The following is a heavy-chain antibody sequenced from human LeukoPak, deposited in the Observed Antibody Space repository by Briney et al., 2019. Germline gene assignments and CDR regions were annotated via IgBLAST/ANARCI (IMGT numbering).Heavy chain of an antibody. CDR2: IYYSGST. Sequence: SETLSLTCTVSGGSISSSSYYWGWIRQPPGRGLEWIGSIYYSGSTYYNPSLKSRVTISVDTSKNQFSLKLSSVTATDTAVYYCARGTRDGYKLIFDYWGQGTLVTVSS. D-gene: IGHD5-24*01. CDR1: GGSISSSSYY. CDR3: ARGTRDGYKLIFDY. J-gene: IGHJ4*02. V-gene: IGHV4-39*07.